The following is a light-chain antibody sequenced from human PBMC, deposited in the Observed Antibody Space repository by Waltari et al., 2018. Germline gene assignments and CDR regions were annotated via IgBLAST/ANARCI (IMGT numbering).Light chain of an antibody. CDR1: QSLIYSDGQTY. V-gene: IGKV2D-29*01. CDR3: LQTKEFPIT. J-gene: IGKJ5*01. CDR2: EVS. Sequence: DIVMTQTPLPLSVTPGQPASISCKSSQSLIYSDGQTYLHWYLQKPGQLPQLLISEVSNRFSGVSDKFSGSGSGTDFTLKISRVEAEDVGVYYCLQTKEFPITFGQGTRLEIK.